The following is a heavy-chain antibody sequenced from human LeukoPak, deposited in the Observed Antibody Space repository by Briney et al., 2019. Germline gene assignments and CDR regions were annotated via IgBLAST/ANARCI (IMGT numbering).Heavy chain of an antibody. CDR3: ARDRSDTAMAHYFDY. Sequence: ASVKVSCKASGYTFTSYYMHWVRQAPGQGLEWMGIINPSGGSTSYAQKFQGRVTMTRDTSTSTVYMELSSLRSEDTAVYYCARDRSDTAMAHYFDYWGQGTLVTVSS. CDR2: INPSGGST. V-gene: IGHV1-46*01. J-gene: IGHJ4*02. D-gene: IGHD5-18*01. CDR1: GYTFTSYY.